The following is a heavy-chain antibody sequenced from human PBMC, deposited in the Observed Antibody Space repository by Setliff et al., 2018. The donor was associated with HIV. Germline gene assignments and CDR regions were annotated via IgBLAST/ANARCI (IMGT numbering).Heavy chain of an antibody. V-gene: IGHV3-66*02. CDR1: GFTLSNTY. CDR2: LYGSGDS. CDR3: ARSTHY. J-gene: IGHJ4*02. Sequence: PGGSLRLSCAASGFTLSNTYMAWVRQAPGKRPEWVSTLYGSGDSYHADSVKGRFTLSRDTSKNTMYLQMNSLRREDTAVYYCARSTHYWGQGTLVTVSS.